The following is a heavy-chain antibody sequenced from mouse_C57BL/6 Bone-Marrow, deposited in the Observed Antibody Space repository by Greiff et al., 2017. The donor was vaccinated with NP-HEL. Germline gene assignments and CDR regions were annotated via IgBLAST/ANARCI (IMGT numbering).Heavy chain of an antibody. CDR3: AKNQGYYGSPPYYYAMDY. V-gene: IGHV2-5*01. D-gene: IGHD1-1*01. Sequence: VQLPQSVPGLLPPSQSLSITCTVSGFSLTSYGVHWVLHSPGTCLAWLGVLWRGGSTDYNAAFMSRLSITKDNSKSQVFFKMNSLQADDTAIYYCAKNQGYYGSPPYYYAMDYWGQGTSVTVSS. CDR2: LWRGGST. CDR1: GFSLTSYG. J-gene: IGHJ4*01.